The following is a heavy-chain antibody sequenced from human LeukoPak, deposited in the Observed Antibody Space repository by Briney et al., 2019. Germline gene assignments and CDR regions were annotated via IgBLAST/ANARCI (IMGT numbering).Heavy chain of an antibody. J-gene: IGHJ4*02. CDR3: ARASSRGRFLEWLLNY. CDR1: GFTFSSYS. D-gene: IGHD3-3*01. CDR2: ISGSSSYI. V-gene: IGHV3-21*01. Sequence: GGSLRLSCAASGFTFSSYSMNWVRQAPGKGLEWVSSISGSSSYIYYADSVKGRFTISRDNAKNSLYLQMNSLRAEDTAVYYCARASSRGRFLEWLLNYWGQGTLVTVSS.